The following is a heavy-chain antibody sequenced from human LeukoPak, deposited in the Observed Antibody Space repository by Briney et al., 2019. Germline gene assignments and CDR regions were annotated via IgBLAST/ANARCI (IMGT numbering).Heavy chain of an antibody. CDR1: GFNFRIYG. J-gene: IGHJ4*02. CDR2: IRYDGSNK. D-gene: IGHD3-16*01. V-gene: IGHV3-30*02. CDR3: AKRGTFGGVM. Sequence: PGGSLRLSCTASGFNFRIYGMHWVRQAPGKGLEWVSFIRYDGSNKYYVDSVTGRFTISRDNSKNTLYLHMNSLKTKDTAVYYCAKRGTFGGVMWGQGTLVTVSS.